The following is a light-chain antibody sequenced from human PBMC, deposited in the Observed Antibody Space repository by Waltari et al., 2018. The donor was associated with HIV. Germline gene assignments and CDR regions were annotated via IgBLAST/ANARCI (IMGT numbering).Light chain of an antibody. J-gene: IGKJ5*01. CDR2: GTS. Sequence: EIVLTQSPGTLSLSPGQGATLSCRASQTISSRSLAWYQQKPGQAPRLLIYGTSDRATGVPDRFSGSGSGTDFSVTISRLEPEDFAVYFCQQYGSSPLTFGQGTRLEIK. CDR3: QQYGSSPLT. V-gene: IGKV3-20*01. CDR1: QTISSRS.